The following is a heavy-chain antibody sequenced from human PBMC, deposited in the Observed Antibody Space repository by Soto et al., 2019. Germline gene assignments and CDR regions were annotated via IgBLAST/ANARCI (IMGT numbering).Heavy chain of an antibody. CDR1: GFTFSNYA. Sequence: GGSLRLSCAASGFTFSNYAMSWVRQAPGKGLEWVSAISGSGGSTFYADSVKGRFTISRDNSNNALYLQMNSLRAEDTAVYYCAKDLGYCSSARCHYYFDYWGQGTLVTVS. V-gene: IGHV3-23*01. D-gene: IGHD2-2*01. CDR2: ISGSGGST. J-gene: IGHJ4*02. CDR3: AKDLGYCSSARCHYYFDY.